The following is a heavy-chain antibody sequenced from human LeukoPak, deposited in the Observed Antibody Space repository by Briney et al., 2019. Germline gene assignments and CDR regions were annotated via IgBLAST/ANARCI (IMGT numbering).Heavy chain of an antibody. CDR1: GYTGSSYG. J-gene: IGHJ6*03. CDR2: ISAHNVNT. CDR3: ATAYDFWSGYYRNYYYYYMDV. V-gene: IGHV1-18*01. D-gene: IGHD3-3*01. Sequence: GASVKVSCKASGYTGSSYGISWVRQAPGQGLEGLGWISAHNVNTNYAQKFQGRVTMTENTSTDTAYMELSSLRSEDTAVYYCATAYDFWSGYYRNYYYYYMDVWGKGTTVTVS.